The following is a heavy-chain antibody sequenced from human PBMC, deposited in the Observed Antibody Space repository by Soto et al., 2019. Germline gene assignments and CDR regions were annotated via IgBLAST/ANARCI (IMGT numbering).Heavy chain of an antibody. CDR3: ARGEGYYYDSSGYPDYHYYGMDV. CDR1: GGTFSSYA. V-gene: IGHV1-69*06. CDR2: IIPIFGTA. Sequence: QVQLVQSGAEVKKPGSSVKVSCKASGGTFSSYAISWVRQAPGQGLEWMGGIIPIFGTANYAQKFQGRVTITADKSTSTAYMELSSLRSEDTAVYYCARGEGYYYDSSGYPDYHYYGMDVWGQGTTVTVSS. J-gene: IGHJ6*02. D-gene: IGHD3-22*01.